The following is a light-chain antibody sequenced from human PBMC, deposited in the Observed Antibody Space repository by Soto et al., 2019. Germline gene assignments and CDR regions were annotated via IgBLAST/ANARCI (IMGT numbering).Light chain of an antibody. CDR3: QQLNSSPPT. Sequence: DIQLTQSPSFLSASVGDRVTVTCRASQGISTYLAWYQQKPGKAPKLLIYAASTLQSGVPSRFSGSGSGTDFTLTISSLQPEDFATYYGQQLNSSPPTFGQGTKLEIK. CDR1: QGISTY. J-gene: IGKJ2*01. V-gene: IGKV1-9*01. CDR2: AAS.